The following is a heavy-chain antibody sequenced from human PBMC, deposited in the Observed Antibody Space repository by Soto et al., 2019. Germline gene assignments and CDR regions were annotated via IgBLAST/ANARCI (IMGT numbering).Heavy chain of an antibody. CDR2: INPNSGGT. J-gene: IGHJ5*02. CDR3: AREIAAAGTGKVKWFDP. V-gene: IGHV1-2*02. Sequence: AASVKVSCKASGYTFTGYYMHWVRQAPGQGLEWMGWINPNSGGTNYAQKFQGRVTMTRDTSISTAYMELSRLRSDDTAVYYCAREIAAAGTGKVKWFDPCGQGTLVTVSS. CDR1: GYTFTGYY. D-gene: IGHD6-13*01.